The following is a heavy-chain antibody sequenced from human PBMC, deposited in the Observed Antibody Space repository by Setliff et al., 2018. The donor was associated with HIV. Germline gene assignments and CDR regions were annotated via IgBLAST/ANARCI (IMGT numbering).Heavy chain of an antibody. CDR1: GYTFTQSHD. D-gene: IGHD3-16*01. Sequence: ASVKVSCKTSGYTFTQSHDLHWVRQVPGQGPEWMGWINLVTGKTAYLQKFQGRVIITRDTSASTAFMVMSSLRSEDTAVYFCANGGSGGQFDHWGQGTLVTVSS. V-gene: IGHV1-3*01. CDR2: INLVTGKT. J-gene: IGHJ4*02. CDR3: ANGGSGGQFDH.